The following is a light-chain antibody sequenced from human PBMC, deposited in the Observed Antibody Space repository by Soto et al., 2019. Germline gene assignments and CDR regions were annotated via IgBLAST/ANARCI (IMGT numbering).Light chain of an antibody. Sequence: QSALTQPASVSGSPGQSITISCTGTSSDVGGYNYVSWYQQHPGKAPKLMIYEVNKRPSGVPERFSGSKSGNTASLTVSGLQAEDEADYYCCSHAGSNNFYVFGTGTKVXVL. CDR1: SSDVGGYNY. CDR3: CSHAGSNNFYV. CDR2: EVN. J-gene: IGLJ1*01. V-gene: IGLV2-8*01.